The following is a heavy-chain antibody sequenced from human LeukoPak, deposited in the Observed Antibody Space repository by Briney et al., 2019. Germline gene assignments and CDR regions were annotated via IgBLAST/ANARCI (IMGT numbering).Heavy chain of an antibody. CDR3: ARGYYDFWSXYYSGXSWFXX. CDR1: GYTFTSYG. CDR2: INPNSGGT. V-gene: IGHV1-2*04. Sequence: ASVKVSCKASGYTFTSYGISWVRQAPGQGLEWMGWINPNSGGTNYAQKFQGWVTMTRDTSISTAYMELSRLRSDDTAVYYCARGYYDFWSXYYSGXSWFXXXXQGTLVTVSS. J-gene: IGHJ5*02. D-gene: IGHD3-3*01.